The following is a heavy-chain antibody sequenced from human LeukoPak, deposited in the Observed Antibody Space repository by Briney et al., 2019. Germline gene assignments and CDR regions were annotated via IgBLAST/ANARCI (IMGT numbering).Heavy chain of an antibody. D-gene: IGHD1-1*01. V-gene: IGHV4-59*08. CDR2: IYYSGST. CDR1: GGSTSSDY. Sequence: PPETLSLTSTLSGGSTSSDYWSWIRQPPGEGLEWIGYIYYSGSTNYNPSLKSRVTISVDTSKNQFSLKLSSVGAADTAVYYCARHLQLDDLSKYYFDYWGQGTLVTVSS. CDR3: ARHLQLDDLSKYYFDY. J-gene: IGHJ4*02.